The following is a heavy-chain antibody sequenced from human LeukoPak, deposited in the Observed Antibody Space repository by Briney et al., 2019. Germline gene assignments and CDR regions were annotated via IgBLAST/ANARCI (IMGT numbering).Heavy chain of an antibody. J-gene: IGHJ6*03. CDR1: GYTFTSYG. Sequence: ASVKVSCKASGYTFTSYGISWVRQAPGQGLEWMGWISAYNGNTNYAQKLQGRVTMTTDTSTSTAYMELRSLRSDDTAVYYCARVSLVNYHYYYMDVWGKGTTVTVSS. CDR2: ISAYNGNT. V-gene: IGHV1-18*01. CDR3: ARVSLVNYHYYYMDV. D-gene: IGHD3-9*01.